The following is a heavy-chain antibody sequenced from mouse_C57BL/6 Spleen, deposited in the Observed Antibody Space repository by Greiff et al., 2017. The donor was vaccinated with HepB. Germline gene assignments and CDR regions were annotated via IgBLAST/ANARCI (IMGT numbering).Heavy chain of an antibody. Sequence: DVKLVESGGDLVKPGGSLKLSCAASGFTFSSYGMSWVRQTPDKRLEWVATISSGGSYTYYPDSVKGRFTISRDNAKNTLYLQMSSLKSEDTAMYYCARLDRLFDYWGQGTTLTVSS. CDR1: GFTFSSYG. J-gene: IGHJ2*01. CDR2: ISSGGSYT. V-gene: IGHV5-6*02. CDR3: ARLDRLFDY.